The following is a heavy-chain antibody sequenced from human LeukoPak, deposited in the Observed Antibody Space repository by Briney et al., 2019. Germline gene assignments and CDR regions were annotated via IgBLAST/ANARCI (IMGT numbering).Heavy chain of an antibody. CDR2: ISSSSSYI. Sequence: PGGSLRLSCAASGFTFSSYSMNWVRKAPGKGLEWVSSISSSSSYIYYADSVKGRFTISRDNAKNSLYLQMNSLRAEDTAVYYCARVSVDTAIVTIPSGFDYWGQGTLVTVSS. CDR3: ARVSVDTAIVTIPSGFDY. D-gene: IGHD5-18*01. J-gene: IGHJ4*02. CDR1: GFTFSSYS. V-gene: IGHV3-21*01.